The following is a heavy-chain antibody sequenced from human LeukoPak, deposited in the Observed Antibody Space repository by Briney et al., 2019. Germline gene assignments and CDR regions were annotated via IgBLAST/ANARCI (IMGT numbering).Heavy chain of an antibody. V-gene: IGHV3-33*01. CDR2: IWYDGSNK. J-gene: IGHJ3*02. Sequence: GGSLRLSCAASGFTFSTYGIHWVGQAPAKGLEGGAVIWYDGSNKYYGDSVKGRFTISRDNSKNTLYLQMNSLRAEDTAVYYCARAKDNSGRDGFDIWGQGTMVTVSS. CDR3: ARAKDNSGRDGFDI. D-gene: IGHD6-19*01. CDR1: GFTFSTYG.